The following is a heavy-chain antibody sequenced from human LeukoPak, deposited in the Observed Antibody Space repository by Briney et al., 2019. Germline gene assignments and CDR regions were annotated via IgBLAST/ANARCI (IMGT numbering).Heavy chain of an antibody. D-gene: IGHD5-24*01. CDR2: ISYDGSNK. CDR3: AKAPGWDGYNFFDY. CDR1: GFTFSSYG. V-gene: IGHV3-30*18. Sequence: GGSLRLSCAASGFTFSSYGMHWVRQAPGKGLEWVAVISYDGSNKYYADSVKGRFTISRDNSKNTLYLQMNSLGAEDTAVYYCAKAPGWDGYNFFDYWGQGTLVTVSS. J-gene: IGHJ4*02.